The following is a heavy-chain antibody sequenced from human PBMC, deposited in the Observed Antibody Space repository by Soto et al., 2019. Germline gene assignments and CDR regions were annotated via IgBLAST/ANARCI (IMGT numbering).Heavy chain of an antibody. Sequence: ASVKGSCQASGYTFTGYYMHLVGQAPGQGLEWMGWINPNSGGTNYAQKFQGRVTMTRDTSISTAYMELSRLRSDDTAVYYCARAGAIAARSFDYWGQGTLVTVSS. J-gene: IGHJ4*02. CDR2: INPNSGGT. V-gene: IGHV1-2*02. CDR1: GYTFTGYY. CDR3: ARAGAIAARSFDY. D-gene: IGHD6-6*01.